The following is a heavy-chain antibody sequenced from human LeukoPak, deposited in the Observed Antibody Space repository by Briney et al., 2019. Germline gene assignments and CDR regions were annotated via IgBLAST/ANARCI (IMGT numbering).Heavy chain of an antibody. Sequence: PSETLSLTCTVSGYSISSGYYWGWNRQPPGKGLEWIGSIYHSGSTYYNPSLKSRVTISVDTSKNQFSLKLSSVTAADTAVYYCARAEFYYGSGSYYDDYWGQGTLVTVSS. CDR2: IYHSGST. CDR3: ARAEFYYGSGSYYDDY. J-gene: IGHJ4*02. V-gene: IGHV4-38-2*02. D-gene: IGHD3-10*01. CDR1: GYSISSGYY.